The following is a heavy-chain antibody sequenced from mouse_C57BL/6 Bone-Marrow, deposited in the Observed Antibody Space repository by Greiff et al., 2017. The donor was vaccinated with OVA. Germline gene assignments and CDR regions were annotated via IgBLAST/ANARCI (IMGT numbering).Heavy chain of an antibody. V-gene: IGHV5-17*01. J-gene: IGHJ1*03. CDR1: GFTFSDYG. Sequence: EVHLVESGGGLVKPGGSLKLSCAASGFTFSDYGMHWVRQAPEKGLEWVAYISSGSSTIYYADTVKGRFTISRDNAKNTLFLQMTSLRSEDKAMYYCARRVYCSNYDGYVDVWGTGKAVTVTS. CDR2: ISSGSSTI. CDR3: ARRVYCSNYDGYVDV. D-gene: IGHD2-5*01.